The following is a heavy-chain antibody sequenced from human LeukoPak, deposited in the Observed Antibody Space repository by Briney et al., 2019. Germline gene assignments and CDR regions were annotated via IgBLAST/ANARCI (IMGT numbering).Heavy chain of an antibody. V-gene: IGHV1-46*01. D-gene: IGHD1-14*01. CDR1: GFTFTDYY. J-gene: IGHJ4*02. Sequence: GASVKVSCKASGFTFTDYYIHWVRQAPGQGLEWMGIINPSGGSTSYAQKFQGRVTMTRDTSTSTVYMELSSLRSEDTAVYYCARDDPEVALDYWGQGTLVTVSS. CDR3: ARDDPEVALDY. CDR2: INPSGGST.